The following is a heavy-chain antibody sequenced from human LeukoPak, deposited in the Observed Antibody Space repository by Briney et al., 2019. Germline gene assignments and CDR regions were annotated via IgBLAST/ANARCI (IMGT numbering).Heavy chain of an antibody. D-gene: IGHD5-18*01. CDR3: ARRDGSTYGFDY. Sequence: GESLKISCKGSGHSFTSYWISWVRQMPGKGLEWMGRIDPSDSYTDYSPSFQGHVTISADMSISTAYLQWSSLKASDTAMYYCARRDGSTYGFDYWGQGTLVTVSS. V-gene: IGHV5-10-1*01. CDR1: GHSFTSYW. J-gene: IGHJ4*02. CDR2: IDPSDSYT.